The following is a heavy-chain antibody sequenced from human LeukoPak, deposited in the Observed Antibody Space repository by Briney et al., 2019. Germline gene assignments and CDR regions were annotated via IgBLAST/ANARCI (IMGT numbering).Heavy chain of an antibody. V-gene: IGHV1-3*01. J-gene: IGHJ6*01. CDR1: GYTFTSYA. CDR3: AGARMGVRGSYYYYYYGMDV. CDR2: INAGNGNT. Sequence: ASVKVSCKASGYTFTSYAMHWVRQAPGQRLEWMGWINAGNGNTKYSQKFQGRVTITRDTSASTAYMELSSLRSEDTAVYYCAGARMGVRGSYYYYYYGMDVWGKGPRSPSPQ. D-gene: IGHD3-10*01.